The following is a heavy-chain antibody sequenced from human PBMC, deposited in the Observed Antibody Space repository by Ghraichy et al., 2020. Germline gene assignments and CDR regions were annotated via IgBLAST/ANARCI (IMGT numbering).Heavy chain of an antibody. CDR1: GGSFSGYY. V-gene: IGHV4-34*01. Sequence: SQTLSLTCAVYGGSFSGYYWSWIRQPPGKGLEWIGEINHSGSTNYNPSLKSRVTISVDTSKNQFSLKLSSVTAADTAVYYCARGRGYCSGGSCYSASGSYAFDIWGQGTMVTVSS. D-gene: IGHD2-15*01. J-gene: IGHJ3*02. CDR2: INHSGST. CDR3: ARGRGYCSGGSCYSASGSYAFDI.